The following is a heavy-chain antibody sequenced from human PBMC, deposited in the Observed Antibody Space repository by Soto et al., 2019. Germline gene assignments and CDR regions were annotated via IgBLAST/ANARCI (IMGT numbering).Heavy chain of an antibody. V-gene: IGHV2-5*02. D-gene: IGHD5-12*01. Sequence: QITLKESGPTLVKPTQTLTLTCTFSGFSLSTSGVGVGWIRQPPGKALEWLALIYWDDDKRYSPSLKSRLTXXXXXXXXXXXXXXXXXXXXXXXXXXXXXXXXGYDNFDYWGQGTLVTVSS. J-gene: IGHJ4*02. CDR1: GFSLSTSGVG. CDR2: IYWDDDK. CDR3: XXXXXGYDNFDY.